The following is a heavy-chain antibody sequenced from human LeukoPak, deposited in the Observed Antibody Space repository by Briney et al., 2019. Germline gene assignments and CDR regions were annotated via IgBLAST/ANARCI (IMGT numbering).Heavy chain of an antibody. D-gene: IGHD6-19*01. CDR2: ISGSGGST. CDR1: GFTFSSHA. CDR3: AKGRAGIDY. Sequence: GGSLRLSCAASGFTFSSHAMSWVRQGPGKGLEWVSGISGSGGSTHYADSVKGRFTISRDNSKNTLYVQMNSLRAEDTAVYYCAKGRAGIDYWGQGTLVIVSS. V-gene: IGHV3-23*01. J-gene: IGHJ4*02.